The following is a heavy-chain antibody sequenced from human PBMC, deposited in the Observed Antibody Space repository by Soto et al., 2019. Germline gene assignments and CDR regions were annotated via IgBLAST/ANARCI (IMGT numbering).Heavy chain of an antibody. CDR2: IGAYNGDT. CDR3: ARDGYYDNGGYYYLDAFDI. D-gene: IGHD3-22*01. J-gene: IGHJ3*02. Sequence: ASVKVSCKASGYTFTSSGISWVRQTPGQGLEWMGWIGAYNGDTNYAQNVQGRVTMTTDTSTSTVYMELRSLRSDDTAVYYCARDGYYDNGGYYYLDAFDIWGQGTMVTVSS. CDR1: GYTFTSSG. V-gene: IGHV1-18*01.